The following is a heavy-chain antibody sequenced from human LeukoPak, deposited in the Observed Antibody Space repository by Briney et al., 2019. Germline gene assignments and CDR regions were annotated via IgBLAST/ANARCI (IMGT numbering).Heavy chain of an antibody. V-gene: IGHV3-72*01. CDR2: TRNKANSYTT. CDR1: AFTFSSHG. CDR3: ARYLGAGPMND. Sequence: GGSLRLSCAASAFTFSSHGMSWVRQAPGKGLEWVGRTRNKANSYTTEYAASVKGRFTISRDDSKNSLYLQMNSLKTEDTAVYYCARYLGAGPMNDWGQGTLVTVSS. D-gene: IGHD1-26*01. J-gene: IGHJ4*02.